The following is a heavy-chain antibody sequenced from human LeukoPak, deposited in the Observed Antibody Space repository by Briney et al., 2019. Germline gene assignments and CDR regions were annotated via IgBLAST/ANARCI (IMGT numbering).Heavy chain of an antibody. J-gene: IGHJ5*02. D-gene: IGHD4-23*01. Sequence: SETLSLTCTVSGGSISSYYWGWIRQPPGKGLEWIGSIYYSGSTYYNPSLKSRVTISVDTSKNQFSLMLSSVTAADTAVYYCARHLRDRGYGGNPIWWFDPWGQGTLVTVSS. CDR3: ARHLRDRGYGGNPIWWFDP. CDR1: GGSISSYY. V-gene: IGHV4-39*01. CDR2: IYYSGST.